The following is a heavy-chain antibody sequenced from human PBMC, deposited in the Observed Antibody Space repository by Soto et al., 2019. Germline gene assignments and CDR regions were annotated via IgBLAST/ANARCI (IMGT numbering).Heavy chain of an antibody. D-gene: IGHD5-12*01. J-gene: IGHJ6*02. Sequence: GASVKVSCKASGYTFTSNYMHWVRQAPGQGLEWMGWINPHSGGTNYAQKIQGRVNMTRDTSISTAYMELSRLRSDATAVYYCAREKRIVAPLRVYYYYGMDVWGQGTTVTVSS. CDR1: GYTFTSNY. CDR2: INPHSGGT. CDR3: AREKRIVAPLRVYYYYGMDV. V-gene: IGHV1-2*02.